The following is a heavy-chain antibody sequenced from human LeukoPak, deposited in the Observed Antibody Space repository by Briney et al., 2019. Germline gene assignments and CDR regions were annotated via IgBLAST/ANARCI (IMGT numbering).Heavy chain of an antibody. Sequence: PGGSLRLSCAASGFTFSSYWMSWVRQAPGKGLEWVANIKQDGSEKYYVDSVKGRFTISRDNAKNSLYLQMNSLRAEDTAVYYCARVGTGVPAAPLGHYGMDVWGQGTTVTVSS. CDR3: ARVGTGVPAAPLGHYGMDV. J-gene: IGHJ6*02. V-gene: IGHV3-7*01. CDR2: IKQDGSEK. CDR1: GFTFSSYW. D-gene: IGHD2-2*01.